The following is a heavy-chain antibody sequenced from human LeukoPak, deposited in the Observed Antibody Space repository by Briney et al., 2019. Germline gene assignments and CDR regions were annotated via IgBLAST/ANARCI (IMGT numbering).Heavy chain of an antibody. V-gene: IGHV3-30*04. CDR3: ARGCSTSCPRLDY. Sequence: PGRSLRLSCAASGFTFSSYAMHWVRQAPGEGLEWVAVISYDGSNKYYADSVKGRFTISRDNSKNTLYLQMNSLRAEDTAVYYCARGCSTSCPRLDYWGQGTLVTVSS. D-gene: IGHD2-2*01. CDR2: ISYDGSNK. J-gene: IGHJ4*02. CDR1: GFTFSSYA.